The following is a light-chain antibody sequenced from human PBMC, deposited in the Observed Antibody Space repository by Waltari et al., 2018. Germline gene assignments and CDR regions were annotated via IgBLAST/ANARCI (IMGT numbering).Light chain of an antibody. CDR2: EGS. V-gene: IGLV2-23*03. Sequence: QSALTQPASVSGSPGQSITISCTGTSSDVGSYNLVSWYQQHPGKAPKPMIYEGSKRPSGVSNRCSGSKSGNTASLTISGLQAEDEADYYCCSYAGSSTFAVFGGGTKLTVL. J-gene: IGLJ3*02. CDR1: SSDVGSYNL. CDR3: CSYAGSSTFAV.